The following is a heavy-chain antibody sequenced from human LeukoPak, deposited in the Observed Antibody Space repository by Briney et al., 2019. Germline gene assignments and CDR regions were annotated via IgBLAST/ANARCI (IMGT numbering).Heavy chain of an antibody. CDR1: GDFIGSHY. Sequence: SETLSLTCTVSGDFIGSHYWSWIRQPPGKGLEWIGYISYVGSTNYNPSLKSRVTISVDTSKNQFSLKLNSVTAADTAVYYCARDYYDSRGEAFDIWGQGTMVTVSS. V-gene: IGHV4-59*11. CDR2: ISYVGST. CDR3: ARDYYDSRGEAFDI. D-gene: IGHD3-22*01. J-gene: IGHJ3*02.